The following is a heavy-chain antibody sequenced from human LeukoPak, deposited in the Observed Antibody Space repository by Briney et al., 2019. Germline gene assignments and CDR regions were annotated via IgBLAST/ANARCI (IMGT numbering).Heavy chain of an antibody. Sequence: SETLSLTCAVYGGSFSGYYWSWIRQPPGKGLEWIGEINHSGSTNYNPSLKSRVTIPVDTSKNQFSLKLSSVTAADTAVYYCARRGTGATDMDVWGKGTTVTISS. CDR2: INHSGST. D-gene: IGHD1-26*01. CDR3: ARRGTGATDMDV. V-gene: IGHV4-34*01. CDR1: GGSFSGYY. J-gene: IGHJ6*03.